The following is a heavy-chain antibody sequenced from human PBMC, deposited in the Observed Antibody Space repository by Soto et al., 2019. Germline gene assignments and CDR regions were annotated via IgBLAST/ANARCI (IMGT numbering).Heavy chain of an antibody. CDR2: IYPGDSDT. D-gene: IGHD2-15*01. V-gene: IGHV5-51*01. CDR3: ARYSDIVRTSYGMDV. J-gene: IGHJ6*02. Sequence: PGESLKISCKGSGYSFTSYWIGRVRQMPGKGLEWMGIIYPGDSDTRYSPSFQGQVTISADKSISTAYLQWSSLKASDTAMYYCARYSDIVRTSYGMDVWGQGTTVTVSS. CDR1: GYSFTSYW.